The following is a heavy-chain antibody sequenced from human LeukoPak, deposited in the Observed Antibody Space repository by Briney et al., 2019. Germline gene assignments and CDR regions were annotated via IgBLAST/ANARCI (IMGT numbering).Heavy chain of an antibody. CDR2: ISGSGGST. CDR3: AKEGELSATGYYDSSGYHDH. J-gene: IGHJ5*02. CDR1: GFTFSSYA. D-gene: IGHD3-22*01. V-gene: IGHV3-23*01. Sequence: PGGSLRLSCAASGFTFSSYAMSWVRQAPGKGLEWVSAISGSGGSTYYADSVKGRFTISRDNSKNTLYLQMNSLRAEDTAVYYCAKEGELSATGYYDSSGYHDHWGQGTLVTVSS.